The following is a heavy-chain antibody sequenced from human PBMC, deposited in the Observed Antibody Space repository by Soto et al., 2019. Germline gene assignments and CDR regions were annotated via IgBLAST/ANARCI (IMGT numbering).Heavy chain of an antibody. V-gene: IGHV3-53*01. CDR3: ASGGAVTTPYYYYYGMDV. CDR1: GFTVSSNY. J-gene: IGHJ6*02. CDR2: IYSGGST. D-gene: IGHD4-17*01. Sequence: GGSLRLSCASSGFTVSSNYMSWVRQAPGKGLEWVSVIYSGGSTYYADSVKGRFTISRDNSKNTLYLQMNSLRAEDTAVYYCASGGAVTTPYYYYYGMDVWGQGTTVTVSS.